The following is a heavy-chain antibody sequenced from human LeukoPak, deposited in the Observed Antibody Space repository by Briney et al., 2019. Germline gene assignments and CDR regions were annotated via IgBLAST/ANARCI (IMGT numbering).Heavy chain of an antibody. D-gene: IGHD2-15*01. CDR2: ISGSGGST. Sequence: GGTLRLSCAASGFSFTTSGMSWVRQAPGKGLEWVSAISGSGGSTYYADSVKGRFTISRDNSKNTLYLQMNSLRAEDTAVYYCAKDPRYCSGGSCYIYFYYYMDVWGKGTTVTVSS. V-gene: IGHV3-23*01. CDR3: AKDPRYCSGGSCYIYFYYYMDV. CDR1: GFSFTTSG. J-gene: IGHJ6*03.